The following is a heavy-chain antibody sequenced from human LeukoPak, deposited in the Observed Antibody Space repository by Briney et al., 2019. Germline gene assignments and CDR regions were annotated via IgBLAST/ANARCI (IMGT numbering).Heavy chain of an antibody. J-gene: IGHJ5*01. CDR2: ISYDGNTK. D-gene: IGHD4-11*01. CDR1: GCIFSNYA. Sequence: PGRSLTLSCAASGCIFSNYAMHWVRQTPGKGLEWVALISYDGNTKYYAGSVKGQFTISRDNSKDTLYLQMNSLRAEDTAVYYCAKDLHDYGNYVGWFDSWGQGTLVTVSS. V-gene: IGHV3-30-3*01. CDR3: AKDLHDYGNYVGWFDS.